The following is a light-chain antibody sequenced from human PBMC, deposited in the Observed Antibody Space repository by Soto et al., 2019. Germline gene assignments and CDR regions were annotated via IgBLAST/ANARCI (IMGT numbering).Light chain of an antibody. V-gene: IGKV1-5*01. J-gene: IGKJ1*01. CDR1: QGISNW. CDR3: QQYETYLKT. CDR2: HAS. Sequence: DIQMTQSPSTLSASIGDTVTVACRASQGISNWLAWYQQKPGKAPKLLIFHASSLESGVPSRFSGSGSGAEFTLTISRVQPEDFATYYCQQYETYLKTFGQGTKVDIK.